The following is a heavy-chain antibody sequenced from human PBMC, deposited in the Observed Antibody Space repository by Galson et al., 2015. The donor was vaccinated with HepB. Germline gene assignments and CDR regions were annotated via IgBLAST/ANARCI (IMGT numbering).Heavy chain of an antibody. Sequence: SLRLSCAASGFTFSSYSMNWVRQAPGKGLEWVSYISSSSSTIYYADSVKGRFTISRDNAKNSLYLQMNSLRAEDTAVYYCARDSVDRAMNYWGQGTLVTVSS. CDR1: GFTFSSYS. CDR3: ARDSVDRAMNY. V-gene: IGHV3-48*01. D-gene: IGHD2-2*01. CDR2: ISSSSSTI. J-gene: IGHJ4*02.